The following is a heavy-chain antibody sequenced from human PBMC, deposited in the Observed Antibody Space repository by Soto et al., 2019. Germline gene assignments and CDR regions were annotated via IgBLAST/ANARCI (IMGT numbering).Heavy chain of an antibody. V-gene: IGHV3-48*01. J-gene: IGHJ4*02. D-gene: IGHD3-10*01. CDR1: GFPFSTYG. CDR3: ARVKYGWSYAHLQY. CDR2: ISSGSNSI. Sequence: GWSLRLSCAASGFPFSTYGMNWVRQAPGKGLEWVSYISSGSNSIYYADSVKGRFTSSRDNAKNSLFLQMNSLRVEDTAVYFCARVKYGWSYAHLQYWGRG.